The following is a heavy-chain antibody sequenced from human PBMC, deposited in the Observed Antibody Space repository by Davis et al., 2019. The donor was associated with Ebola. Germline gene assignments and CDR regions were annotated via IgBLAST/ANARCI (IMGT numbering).Heavy chain of an antibody. CDR1: GFTFSSYA. D-gene: IGHD6-13*01. J-gene: IGHJ6*04. CDR3: ARDLVAAAGLPYYYYYGMDV. CDR2: ISGSGGST. Sequence: GESLKISCAASGFTFSSYAMSWVRQAPGKGLEWVSAISGSGGSTYYADSVKGRFTISRDNSKNTLYLQMNSLRAEDTAVYYCARDLVAAAGLPYYYYYGMDVWGKGTTVTVSS. V-gene: IGHV3-23*01.